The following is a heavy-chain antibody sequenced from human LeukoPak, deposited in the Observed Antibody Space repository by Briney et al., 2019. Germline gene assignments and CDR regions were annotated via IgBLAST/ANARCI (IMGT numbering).Heavy chain of an antibody. V-gene: IGHV4-4*09. CDR1: GGSISSYY. J-gene: IGHJ6*03. D-gene: IGHD5-12*01. Sequence: SETLSLTCTVSGGSISSYYWSWIRQPPGKGLEWIGYIYTSGSTNYNPSLKSRVTISVDTSKNQFSLKLSSVTAADTAVYYCARHERVLGGYDDYYYYYYMDVWGKGTTVTVSS. CDR3: ARHERVLGGYDDYYYYYYMDV. CDR2: IYTSGST.